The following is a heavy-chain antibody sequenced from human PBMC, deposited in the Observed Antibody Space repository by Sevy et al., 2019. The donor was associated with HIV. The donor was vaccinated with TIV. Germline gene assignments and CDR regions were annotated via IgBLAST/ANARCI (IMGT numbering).Heavy chain of an antibody. J-gene: IGHJ6*02. Sequence: GGSLRLSCAASGFTFSRYWMSWVRQAPGKGLEWVANIKQDGSEKYYVDSVKGRFTISRDNAKNSLYLQMNSLRAEDTAVYYCAREGTMVQGVDRAHYYYYGMDVWGQGTTVTVSS. CDR1: GFTFSRYW. CDR2: IKQDGSEK. V-gene: IGHV3-7*03. D-gene: IGHD3-10*01. CDR3: AREGTMVQGVDRAHYYYYGMDV.